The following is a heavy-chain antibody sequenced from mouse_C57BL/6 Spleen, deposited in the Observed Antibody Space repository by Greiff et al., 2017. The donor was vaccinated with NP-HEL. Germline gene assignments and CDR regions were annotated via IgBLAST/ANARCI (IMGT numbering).Heavy chain of an antibody. CDR2: ISSGSSTI. V-gene: IGHV5-17*01. Sequence: EVQLVESGGGLVKPGGSLKLSCAASGFTFSDYGMHWVRQAPEKGLEWVAYISSGSSTIYYADTVKGRFTISRDNAKNTLFLQMTSLRSEDTAMYYCARSGRRGDAMDYWGQGTSVTVSS. D-gene: IGHD3-1*01. J-gene: IGHJ4*01. CDR3: ARSGRRGDAMDY. CDR1: GFTFSDYG.